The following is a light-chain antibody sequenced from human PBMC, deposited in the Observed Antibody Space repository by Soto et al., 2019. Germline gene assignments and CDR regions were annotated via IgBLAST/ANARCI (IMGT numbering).Light chain of an antibody. CDR3: SSYTTNSVPV. V-gene: IGLV2-14*01. CDR2: DVS. Sequence: QSALTQPASVSGSPGQSITISCTGTSSDVGGYNYVSWYQQHAGKAPKLMIYDVSSRPSGVSNRFSGSKSGNTAFLAISGLQAEDEADYYCSSYTTNSVPVFGGGTKVTVL. J-gene: IGLJ3*02. CDR1: SSDVGGYNY.